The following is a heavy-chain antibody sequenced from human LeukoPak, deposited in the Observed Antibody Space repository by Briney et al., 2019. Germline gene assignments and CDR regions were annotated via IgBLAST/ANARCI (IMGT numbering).Heavy chain of an antibody. CDR1: GYTFTSYD. CDR3: ARVYSGYDFDY. V-gene: IGHV1-8*03. D-gene: IGHD5-12*01. CDR2: MNPNSGNT. Sequence: GASVKVSCKASGYTFTSYDINWVRQATGQGREWMGWMNPNSGNTGYAQKFQGRVTITRNTSISTAYMELSGLRSEDTAVYYCARVYSGYDFDYWGQGTLVTVSS. J-gene: IGHJ4*02.